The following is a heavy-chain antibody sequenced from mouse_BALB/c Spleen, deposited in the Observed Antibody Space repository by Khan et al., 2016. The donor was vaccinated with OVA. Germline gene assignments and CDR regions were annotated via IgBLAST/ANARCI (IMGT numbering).Heavy chain of an antibody. CDR1: GYSITSDYA. Sequence: EVQLVESGPGLVKPSQSLSLTCPVTGYSITSDYAWNWIRQFPGNKLEWMGYISYSGNTKYNPSLKSRISITRDTSKNQFFLQLNSVTTEDTATYYCARIYGGDFDYWGQGTTLTVSS. J-gene: IGHJ2*01. V-gene: IGHV3-2*02. D-gene: IGHD1-1*01. CDR3: ARIYGGDFDY. CDR2: ISYSGNT.